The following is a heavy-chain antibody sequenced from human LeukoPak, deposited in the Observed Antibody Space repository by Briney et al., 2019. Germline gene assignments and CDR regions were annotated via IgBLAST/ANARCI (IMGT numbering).Heavy chain of an antibody. CDR2: ISWNSGSI. V-gene: IGHV3-9*03. CDR3: ARTYYDYPVFDY. J-gene: IGHJ4*02. D-gene: IGHD3-3*01. CDR1: GFTFDDYA. Sequence: GGSLRLSCAASGFTFDDYAMHWVRQAPGKGLEWVSGISWNSGSIGYADSVKGRFTISRDNAKNSLYLQMNSLRAEDMALYYCARTYYDYPVFDYWGQGTLVTVSS.